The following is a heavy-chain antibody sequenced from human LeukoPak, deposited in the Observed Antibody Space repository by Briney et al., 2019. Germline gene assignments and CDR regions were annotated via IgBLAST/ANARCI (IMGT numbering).Heavy chain of an antibody. CDR1: GYTFTGYY. V-gene: IGHV1-2*02. D-gene: IGHD6-19*01. CDR2: INPNSGGT. J-gene: IGHJ4*02. CDR3: ARDRSSGWYVGNFDY. Sequence: ASVNVSCKVSGYTFTGYYMHWVRQAPGQGLQWMGWINPNSGGTNYAQKFQGRVTMSRDTSISTAYMELSRLRSDDTAVYYCARDRSSGWYVGNFDYWGQGTLVTVSS.